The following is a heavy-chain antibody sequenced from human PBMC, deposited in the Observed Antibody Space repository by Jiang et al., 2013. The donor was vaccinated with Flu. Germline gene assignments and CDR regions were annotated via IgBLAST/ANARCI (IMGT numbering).Heavy chain of an antibody. CDR3: ARRRHTSMASYYFDY. D-gene: IGHD5-18*01. Sequence: IIHPGDSDTRYSPSFQGQVTISADKSISTAYLQWSSLKASDTAMYYWARRRHTSMASYYFDYWGQGTLVTVSS. V-gene: IGHV5-51*01. CDR2: IHPGDSDT. J-gene: IGHJ4*02.